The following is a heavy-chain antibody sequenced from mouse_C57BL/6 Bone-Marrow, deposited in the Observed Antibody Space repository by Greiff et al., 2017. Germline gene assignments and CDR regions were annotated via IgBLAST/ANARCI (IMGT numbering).Heavy chain of an antibody. CDR2: INPSSGYT. J-gene: IGHJ1*03. Sequence: QVQLQQSGAELARPGASVKMSCKASGYTFTSYTMHWVKQRPGQGLEWIGYINPSSGYTKYNQKFKDKATLTADKSSSTAYMQLSSLTSEDSAVXYCARGIATRTFWYFDVWGTGTTVTVSS. CDR1: GYTFTSYT. D-gene: IGHD5-1*01. CDR3: ARGIATRTFWYFDV. V-gene: IGHV1-4*01.